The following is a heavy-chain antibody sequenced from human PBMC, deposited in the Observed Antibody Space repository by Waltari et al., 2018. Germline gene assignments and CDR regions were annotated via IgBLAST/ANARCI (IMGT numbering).Heavy chain of an antibody. J-gene: IGHJ3*01. CDR3: ATYVGASVGTAAFDV. CDR1: GGPITTSRHY. Sequence: QLHLQESDPGLVQPSETLSLTCSVSGGPITTSRHYWGWIRQPPWKGLEWTGTISYSGATYYNPSLRSRVTISLDTSKNQFSLKLNSVTAADTAVYYCATYVGASVGTAAFDVWGQGTMVTVSS. V-gene: IGHV4-39*01. CDR2: ISYSGAT. D-gene: IGHD3-16*01.